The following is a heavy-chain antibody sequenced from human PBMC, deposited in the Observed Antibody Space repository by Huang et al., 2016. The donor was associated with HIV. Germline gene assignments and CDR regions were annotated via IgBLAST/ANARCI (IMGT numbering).Heavy chain of an antibody. CDR1: GTSMPSCTFY. CDR3: AREVRSVDTDRPDGYYYRGLDV. CDR2: VYFLGNT. V-gene: IGHV4-39*02. D-gene: IGHD2-2*03. Sequence: QLRESGPGLVTPSETLSLTCSASGTSMPSCTFYWGWFRQPPGRGLGWMGSVYFLGNTYDNPSLKSRVTLSIDTANKQYSMRLTSVTAADTAVYFCAREVRSVDTDRPDGYYYRGLDVWGQGTTVIVSS. J-gene: IGHJ6*02.